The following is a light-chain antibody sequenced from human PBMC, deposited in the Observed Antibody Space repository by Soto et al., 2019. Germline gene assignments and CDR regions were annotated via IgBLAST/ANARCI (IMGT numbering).Light chain of an antibody. CDR3: QQYGSSGT. CDR1: QSISSY. V-gene: IGKV1-39*01. J-gene: IGKJ1*01. CDR2: AAS. Sequence: DIQMTQSPSSLSASVGDRVTVTCRASQSISSYLNWYQQKPGKAPKXLIYAASSLQSGVPSSFSGSGSGTDFTLTIRRLEPEDFAVYYCQQYGSSGTCGQGTKVDIK.